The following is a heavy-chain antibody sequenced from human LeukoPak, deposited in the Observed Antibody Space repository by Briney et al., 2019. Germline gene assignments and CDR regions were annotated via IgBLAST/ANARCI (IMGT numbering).Heavy chain of an antibody. CDR1: GYTFTGYY. J-gene: IGHJ4*02. Sequence: ASVKVSCKSSGYTFTGYYMHWVRPAPGQGLEWMGWINPNSGGTNYAQKFQGRVTMTRDTSISTAYMELSRLRSDDTAVYYCARYSTVTNLDYWGQGTLVTVSS. CDR3: ARYSTVTNLDY. V-gene: IGHV1-2*02. D-gene: IGHD4-17*01. CDR2: INPNSGGT.